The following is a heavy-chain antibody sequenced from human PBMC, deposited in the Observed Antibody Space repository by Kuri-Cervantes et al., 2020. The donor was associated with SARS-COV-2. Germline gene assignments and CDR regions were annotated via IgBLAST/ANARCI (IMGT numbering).Heavy chain of an antibody. CDR2: INPNSGGT. Sequence: ASVKVSCKASGYTFTGYYMHWVRQAPGQGLEWMGWINPNSGGTNYAQKFQGWVTMTRDTSISTVYMELSRLRSDDTAVYYCARSRGYYDSNGQARHLIYFWGQGTQVTVSS. D-gene: IGHD3-22*01. CDR3: ARSRGYYDSNGQARHLIYF. J-gene: IGHJ4*02. CDR1: GYTFTGYY. V-gene: IGHV1-2*04.